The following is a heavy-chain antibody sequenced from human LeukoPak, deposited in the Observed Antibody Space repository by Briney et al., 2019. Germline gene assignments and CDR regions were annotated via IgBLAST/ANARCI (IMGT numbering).Heavy chain of an antibody. Sequence: SETLSLTRTVSGGSISSSSYYWGWIRQPPGKGLEWIGSVYYSGGTYYNPSLKSRVTISVDTSKSQFSLKLSSVTAADMAVYYCVRTGSISMIVAFITGAFGNWGQGTMVTVSS. V-gene: IGHV4-39*01. D-gene: IGHD3-22*01. CDR1: GGSISSSSYY. CDR2: VYYSGGT. J-gene: IGHJ3*02. CDR3: VRTGSISMIVAFITGAFGN.